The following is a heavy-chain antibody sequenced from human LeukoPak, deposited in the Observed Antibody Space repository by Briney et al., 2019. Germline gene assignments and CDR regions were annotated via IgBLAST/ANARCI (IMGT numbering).Heavy chain of an antibody. CDR1: GFTFSSYW. CDR3: TKNSDTSIYLRWFDP. D-gene: IGHD3-22*01. J-gene: IGHJ5*02. CDR2: INSDGSTT. V-gene: IGHV3-74*01. Sequence: GSLRLSCAASGFTFSSYWMHWVRQAPGKGLVWVSRINSDGSTTNYADSVKGRFTISRDNAKNTLYLQMSSLRAEDTAVYYCTKNSDTSIYLRWFDPWGQGTLVTVSS.